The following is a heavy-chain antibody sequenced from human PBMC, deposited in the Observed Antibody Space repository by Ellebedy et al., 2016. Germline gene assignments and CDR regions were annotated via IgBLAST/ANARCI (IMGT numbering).Heavy chain of an antibody. V-gene: IGHV4-31*03. CDR3: ARSAYYGSGSTFDP. Sequence: SETLSLTXSVSGGSMSSEGYYWTWIRQHPEKGLEWIGYIYYSGSTSYNPSLNSRLTISVDTSNNLFSLRLNSVTAADTAVYYCARSAYYGSGSTFDPWGQGTLVTVSS. CDR1: GGSMSSEGYY. D-gene: IGHD3-10*01. J-gene: IGHJ5*02. CDR2: IYYSGST.